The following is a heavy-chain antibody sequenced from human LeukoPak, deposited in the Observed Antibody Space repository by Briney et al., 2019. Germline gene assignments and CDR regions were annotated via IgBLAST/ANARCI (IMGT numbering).Heavy chain of an antibody. Sequence: PGGSLRLSCTGSGFSFTNYAMHWVRQAPGKGLEWVGRIASKTDGGTTDYAAPVKGRFTISRDDSKNTLFLQMNSLKTEDTAVYYCTTGIRGDCGQGTLVTVSS. CDR3: TTGIRGD. V-gene: IGHV3-15*04. CDR2: IASKTDGGTT. CDR1: GFSFTNYA. J-gene: IGHJ4*02.